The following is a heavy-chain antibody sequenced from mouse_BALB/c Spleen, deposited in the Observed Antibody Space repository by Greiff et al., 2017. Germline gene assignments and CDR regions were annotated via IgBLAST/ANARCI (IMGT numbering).Heavy chain of an antibody. CDR1: GFTFTDYY. J-gene: IGHJ2*01. CDR2: IRNKANGYTT. CDR3: ARAYDGYYPLFDY. Sequence: DVKLVESGGGLVQPGGSLRLSCATSGFTFTDYYMSWVRQPPGKALEWLGFIRNKANGYTTEYSASVKGRFTISRDNSQSILYLQMNTLRAEDSATYYCARAYDGYYPLFDYWGQGTTLTVSS. D-gene: IGHD2-3*01. V-gene: IGHV7-3*02.